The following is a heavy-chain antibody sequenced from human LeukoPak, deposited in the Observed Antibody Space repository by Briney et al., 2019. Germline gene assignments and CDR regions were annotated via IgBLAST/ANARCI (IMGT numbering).Heavy chain of an antibody. CDR3: ARERMYSSLFHLFYY. D-gene: IGHD6-6*01. Sequence: ASVKVSCKASGYTFTSYDINWVRQATGQGLEWMGWMNPNSGNTGYAQKFQGRVTMTRDTSTSTVYMELSSLRSEDTAVYYCARERMYSSLFHLFYYWGQGTLVTVSS. V-gene: IGHV1-8*02. J-gene: IGHJ4*02. CDR1: GYTFTSYD. CDR2: MNPNSGNT.